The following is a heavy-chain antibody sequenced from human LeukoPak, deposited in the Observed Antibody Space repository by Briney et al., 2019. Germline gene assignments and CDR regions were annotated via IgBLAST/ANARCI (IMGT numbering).Heavy chain of an antibody. V-gene: IGHV1-2*02. CDR2: INPNSGGT. CDR3: ARDSFGELLYYFDY. J-gene: IGHJ4*02. Sequence: ASVKVSCKASGYTFTGYYMHWVRQAPGQGLEWMGWINPNSGGTNYALKFQGRVTMTRDTSISTAYMELSRLRSDDTAVYYCARDSFGELLYYFDYWGQGTLVTVSS. CDR1: GYTFTGYY. D-gene: IGHD3-10*01.